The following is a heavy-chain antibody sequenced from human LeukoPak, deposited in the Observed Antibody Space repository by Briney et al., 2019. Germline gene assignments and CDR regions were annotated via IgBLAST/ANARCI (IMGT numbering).Heavy chain of an antibody. CDR1: GYTFTSYD. CDR3: ARRYYYGSGSYYPNDY. CDR2: MNPNSGNT. J-gene: IGHJ4*02. V-gene: IGHV1-8*01. Sequence: ASVKVSCKASGYTFTSYDINWVRQATGQGLEWMGWMNPNSGNTGYAQKFHGRVTMTRNTSISTAYMELSSLRSEDTAVYYCARRYYYGSGSYYPNDYWGQGTLVTASS. D-gene: IGHD3-10*01.